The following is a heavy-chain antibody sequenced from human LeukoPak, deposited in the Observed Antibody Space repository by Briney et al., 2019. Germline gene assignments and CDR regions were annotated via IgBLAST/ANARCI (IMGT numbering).Heavy chain of an antibody. D-gene: IGHD5-24*01. Sequence: GGSLRLSCVASGFTFSSYGMSWVRQAPGKGLEWVSGISGSGGNTYYTDSVKGRFTISRDNSKNTLYLQMNSLRAEDTAVYYCAIARATIPQGWGQGTLVTVSS. CDR3: AIARATIPQG. V-gene: IGHV3-23*01. CDR1: GFTFSSYG. J-gene: IGHJ4*02. CDR2: ISGSGGNT.